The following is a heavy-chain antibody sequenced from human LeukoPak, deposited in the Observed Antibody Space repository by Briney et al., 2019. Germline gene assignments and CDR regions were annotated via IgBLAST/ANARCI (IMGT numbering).Heavy chain of an antibody. CDR1: AGTFTSYT. J-gene: IGHJ4*02. CDR2: IIPILGIA. Sequence: SVKLSCKASAGTFTSYTISWVRQAPGQGLEWMGRIIPILGIANYAQKFQGRVTITTDKSTSTAYMELSSLRSEDTAVYYCARPQGMGATGPFDCWGQGTLVTVSS. V-gene: IGHV1-69*02. CDR3: ARPQGMGATGPFDC. D-gene: IGHD1-26*01.